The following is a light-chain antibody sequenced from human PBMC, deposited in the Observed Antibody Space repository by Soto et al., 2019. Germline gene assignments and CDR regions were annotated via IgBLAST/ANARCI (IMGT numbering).Light chain of an antibody. Sequence: DIVLTHSPGTLSLSPGERATLSCSASQRVSSSYLAWYHQKPGPTHRLLIYGASSMATGIPDMFSGSGTGTEFTRTISRPEPEHFAVYYCQQFGNSPYNFVQGPQLDIK. J-gene: IGKJ2*01. CDR3: QQFGNSPYN. CDR1: QRVSSSY. CDR2: GAS. V-gene: IGKV3-20*01.